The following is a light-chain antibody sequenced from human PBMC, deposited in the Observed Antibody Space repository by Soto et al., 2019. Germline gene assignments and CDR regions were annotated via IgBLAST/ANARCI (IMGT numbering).Light chain of an antibody. CDR2: EVS. Sequence: QSALTQPASVSGSPGPSITISCTGTSSDVGGYNYVSWYQQHPGKAPKLMIYEVSNRPSGVSNRFSGSKSGNTASLTISGLQAEDEADYYCSSYTSRVFGTGTKLTVL. CDR1: SSDVGGYNY. CDR3: SSYTSRV. V-gene: IGLV2-14*01. J-gene: IGLJ1*01.